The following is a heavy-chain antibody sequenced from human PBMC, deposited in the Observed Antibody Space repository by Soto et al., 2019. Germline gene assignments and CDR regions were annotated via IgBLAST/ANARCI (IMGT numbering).Heavy chain of an antibody. V-gene: IGHV3-15*01. Sequence: PGGSLRLSCAASGVTFSNAGITWVRKAPGKGLEWVGRIKSITDGGTTDYAAPVKGRFTISRDDPKDTLYLQMNNLRTEDTAVYHCTTDSADIVVVPATFGMDVWGQGTTVTVSS. D-gene: IGHD2-2*01. CDR1: GVTFSNAG. CDR3: TTDSADIVVVPATFGMDV. J-gene: IGHJ6*02. CDR2: IKSITDGGTT.